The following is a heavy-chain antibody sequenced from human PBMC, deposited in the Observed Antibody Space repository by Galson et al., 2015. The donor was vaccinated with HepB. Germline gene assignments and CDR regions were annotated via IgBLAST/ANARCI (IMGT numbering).Heavy chain of an antibody. Sequence: SLRLSCAASGFTFSSYAMSWVRQAPGKGLEWVSAISGSGGSTYYADSVKGRFTISRDNSKNTLYLQMNSLRAEDTAVYYCGSYANYDFWSGYYLIDYWGQGTLVTVSS. D-gene: IGHD3-3*01. CDR1: GFTFSSYA. CDR2: ISGSGGST. V-gene: IGHV3-23*01. CDR3: GSYANYDFWSGYYLIDY. J-gene: IGHJ4*02.